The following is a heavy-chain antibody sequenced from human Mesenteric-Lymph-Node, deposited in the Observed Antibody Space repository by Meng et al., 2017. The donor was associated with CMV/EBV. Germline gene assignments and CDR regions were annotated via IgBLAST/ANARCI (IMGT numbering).Heavy chain of an antibody. CDR2: IYYSGST. J-gene: IGHJ3*02. D-gene: IGHD2-2*01. Sequence: SETLSLTCTVSGGSISSYYWSWIRQPPGKGLEWIGYIYYSGSTNDNPSLKSRVTISVDTSKNQFSLKLSSVTAADTAVYYCARLGSLYCSSTSCYWGVDAFDIWGQGTMVTVSS. CDR1: GGSISSYY. V-gene: IGHV4-59*01. CDR3: ARLGSLYCSSTSCYWGVDAFDI.